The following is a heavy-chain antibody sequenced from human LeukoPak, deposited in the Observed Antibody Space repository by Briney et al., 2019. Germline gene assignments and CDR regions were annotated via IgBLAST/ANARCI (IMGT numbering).Heavy chain of an antibody. D-gene: IGHD2-21*01. CDR2: ISWNTGII. CDR1: GFTLDDYA. CDR3: AKVVTRSTWPGPTDY. V-gene: IGHV3-9*01. J-gene: IGHJ4*02. Sequence: PGGSLRLSCAVSGFTLDDYAIHWVRQAPGKGLEWVSGISWNTGIIGYADSVKGRFTISRDNAKKSVYLEMNSLRIEDTALYYCAKVVTRSTWPGPTDYWGQGTLVIVSS.